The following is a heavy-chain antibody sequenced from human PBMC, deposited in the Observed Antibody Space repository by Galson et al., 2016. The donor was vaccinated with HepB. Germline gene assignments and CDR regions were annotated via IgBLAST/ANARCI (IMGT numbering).Heavy chain of an antibody. Sequence: SLRLSCAVSGFSFSNSWMTWVRQTPEKGLEWVADINADGSWRAYMDSVKGRFTIYRDNVNNLLYLQMSGLRVEDTALYFCARDPAFGALDYWGQGALVTVSS. CDR3: ARDPAFGALDY. CDR1: GFSFSNSW. D-gene: IGHD4/OR15-4a*01. CDR2: INADGSWR. J-gene: IGHJ4*02. V-gene: IGHV3-7*01.